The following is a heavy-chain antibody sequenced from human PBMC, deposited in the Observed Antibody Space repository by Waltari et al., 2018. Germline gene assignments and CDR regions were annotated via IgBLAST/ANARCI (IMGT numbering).Heavy chain of an antibody. Sequence: QVQLVQSGAEVKKPGASVKVSCKASGYTFTGYYMHWVRQAPGQGLEWMGWINPNSGGTNYAQKFQGRVTMTRDTSISTAYMELSRLRSDDTAVYYCARCAVLRFLEWPPRVFGMDVWGQGTTVTVSS. V-gene: IGHV1-2*02. CDR3: ARCAVLRFLEWPPRVFGMDV. CDR1: GYTFTGYY. CDR2: INPNSGGT. J-gene: IGHJ6*02. D-gene: IGHD3-3*01.